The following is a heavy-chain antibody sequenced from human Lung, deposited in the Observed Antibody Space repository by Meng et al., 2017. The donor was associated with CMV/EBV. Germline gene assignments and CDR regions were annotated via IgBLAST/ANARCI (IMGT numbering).Heavy chain of an antibody. Sequence: LXCAVYGGSFSGYYWSWIRQPPGKGLEWIGEISHSGITNYNPSLKSRVTISLDTSKNQFSLKLNSVAAADTAVFYCARTLPPARGHRLDYWGQGTLVTASS. J-gene: IGHJ4*02. CDR2: ISHSGIT. D-gene: IGHD1-14*01. CDR1: GGSFSGYY. CDR3: ARTLPPARGHRLDY. V-gene: IGHV4-34*01.